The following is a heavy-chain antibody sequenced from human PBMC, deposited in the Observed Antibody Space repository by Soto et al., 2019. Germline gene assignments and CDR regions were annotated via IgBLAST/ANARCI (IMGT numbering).Heavy chain of an antibody. CDR2: IIPIFGTA. CDR1: GGTFSSYA. J-gene: IGHJ6*02. Sequence: SVKVSCKASGGTFSSYAISWVRQAPGQGLEWMGGIIPIFGTANYAQKFQGRVTITADESTSTAYMELSSLRSEDTAVYYCAKGKMATPNYYYGMDVWGQGTTVTVSS. V-gene: IGHV1-69*13. CDR3: AKGKMATPNYYYGMDV. D-gene: IGHD5-12*01.